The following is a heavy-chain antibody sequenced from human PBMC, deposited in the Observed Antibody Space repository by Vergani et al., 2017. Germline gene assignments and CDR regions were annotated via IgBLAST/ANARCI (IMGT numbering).Heavy chain of an antibody. V-gene: IGHV5-51*01. CDR1: GYSFTSYW. CDR2: IYPGDSDT. Sequence: EMQLVQSGAEVKKPGESLKISCKGYGYSFTSYWIGWVRQMPGKGLEWMGSIYPGDSDTRYSPSFQGQVTISADKSSSTAYLQWSSLKASDTAMYYCARLGEGKWLQLRWFDLWGQGTLVTVSS. J-gene: IGHJ5*02. D-gene: IGHD5-24*01. CDR3: ARLGEGKWLQLRWFDL.